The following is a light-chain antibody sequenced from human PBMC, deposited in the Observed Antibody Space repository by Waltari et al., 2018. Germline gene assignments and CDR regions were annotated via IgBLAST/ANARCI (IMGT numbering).Light chain of an antibody. Sequence: QSALTQPASVSGSPGQSITISCTGTSSDVGSYNLFSWYQHHPGKAPKLMIYEGTQRPSGFSDRFAGSKSGDTASLTISGLQAEDEADYYCCSYVRDITWVFGGGTKLTVL. J-gene: IGLJ3*02. CDR3: CSYVRDITWV. CDR2: EGT. V-gene: IGLV2-23*01. CDR1: SSDVGSYNL.